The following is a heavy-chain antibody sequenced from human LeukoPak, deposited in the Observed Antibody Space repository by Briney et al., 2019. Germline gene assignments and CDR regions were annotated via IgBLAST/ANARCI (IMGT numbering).Heavy chain of an antibody. Sequence: SETLSLTCAVYGGSFSGYYWSWIRQPPGKGLEWIGEINHSGSTNYNPSLKSRVTISVDTSKNQFSLKLSSVTAADTAVYYCARPSSYSYGYFFYWGQGTLVTVSS. D-gene: IGHD5-18*01. CDR3: ARPSSYSYGYFFY. J-gene: IGHJ4*02. V-gene: IGHV4-34*01. CDR1: GGSFSGYY. CDR2: INHSGST.